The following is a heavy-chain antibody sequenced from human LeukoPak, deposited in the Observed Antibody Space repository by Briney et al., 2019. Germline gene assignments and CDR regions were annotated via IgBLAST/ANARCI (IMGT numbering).Heavy chain of an antibody. CDR3: ARGLVTTGRSSFDN. V-gene: IGHV4-4*02. J-gene: IGHJ4*02. Sequence: TLSLTCAVSDDSISSTNWWHWVRQPPGKGLEWIGEIYHTGSTNNNPSLTSRFTISVDKSKNQFSLKLSSVTAADTAVYYCARGLVTTGRSSFDNWGQGTLVTVSS. CDR1: DDSISSTNW. CDR2: IYHTGST. D-gene: IGHD4-17*01.